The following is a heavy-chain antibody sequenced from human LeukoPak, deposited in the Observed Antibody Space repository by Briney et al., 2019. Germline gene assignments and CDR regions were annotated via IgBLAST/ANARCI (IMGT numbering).Heavy chain of an antibody. CDR2: INPNSGGT. D-gene: IGHD3-10*01. CDR1: GYTFTGYY. Sequence: ASVKVSCKASGYTFTGYYMHWVRQAPGQGLEWMGWINPNSGGTNYAQKFQGRVTMTRDTSISTAYMELSRLRSDDTAVYYCAREFWFGELLDAFDIWGQGTMVTVSS. CDR3: AREFWFGELLDAFDI. V-gene: IGHV1-2*02. J-gene: IGHJ3*02.